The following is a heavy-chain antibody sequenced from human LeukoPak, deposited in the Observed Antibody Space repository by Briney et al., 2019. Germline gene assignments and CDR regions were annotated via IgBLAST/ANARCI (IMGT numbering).Heavy chain of an antibody. D-gene: IGHD6-19*01. CDR1: GYTFTSYA. CDR2: INAGNGNT. V-gene: IGHV1-3*01. CDR3: AGVLHHSSGGTVKSGTLGY. J-gene: IGHJ4*02. Sequence: GASVKVSCKASGYTFTSYAMHWVRQAPGQRLEWMGWINAGNGNTKYSQKFQGRVTITRDTSASTAYMDLSSLRSEDTAVYYCAGVLHHSSGGTVKSGTLGYWGQGTLVTVSS.